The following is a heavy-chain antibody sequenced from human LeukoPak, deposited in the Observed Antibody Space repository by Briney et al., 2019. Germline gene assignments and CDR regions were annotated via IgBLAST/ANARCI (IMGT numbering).Heavy chain of an antibody. CDR1: GFTFSSYG. J-gene: IGHJ5*02. Sequence: GGSLRLSCAASGFTFSSYGMHWVRQAPGKGLEWVAFIRFDGSNTYYADSVKGRFTISRDNSKNTLYLQMNSLRAEDTAVYYCAKAGGWRSPDWFDPWGQGTLVTVSS. CDR2: IRFDGSNT. V-gene: IGHV3-30*02. CDR3: AKAGGWRSPDWFDP. D-gene: IGHD3-3*01.